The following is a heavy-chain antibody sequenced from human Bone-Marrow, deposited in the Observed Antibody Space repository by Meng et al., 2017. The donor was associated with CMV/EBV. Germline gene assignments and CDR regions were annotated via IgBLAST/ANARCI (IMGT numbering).Heavy chain of an antibody. CDR1: GFTFSNAW. Sequence: GESLKISWAASGFTFSNAWMSWVRQAPGKGLEWVGRIKSKTDGGTTDYAAPAKGRFTISRDDSKNTLYLQMNSLKTEDTAVYYCTTDYVLTYYDFWSGYPPFDYWGQGTLVTVSS. CDR3: TTDYVLTYYDFWSGYPPFDY. J-gene: IGHJ4*02. V-gene: IGHV3-15*01. D-gene: IGHD3-3*01. CDR2: IKSKTDGGTT.